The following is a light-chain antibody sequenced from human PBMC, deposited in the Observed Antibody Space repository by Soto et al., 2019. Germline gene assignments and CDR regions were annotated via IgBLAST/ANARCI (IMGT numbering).Light chain of an antibody. Sequence: DIVMTQSPDSLAVSLGERATINCKSSQSVLYSSNNKNYLAWYQQKPGQPPKLRIYWASTRESGVPDRFSGSGSGTDFTLTISRLQAEDVAVYYCQQYYSTPLNFGGGTKVEIK. CDR1: QSVLYSSNNKNY. CDR2: WAS. CDR3: QQYYSTPLN. J-gene: IGKJ4*01. V-gene: IGKV4-1*01.